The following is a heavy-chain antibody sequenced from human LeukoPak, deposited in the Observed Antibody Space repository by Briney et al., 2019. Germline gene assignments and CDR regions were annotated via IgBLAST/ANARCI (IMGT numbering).Heavy chain of an antibody. Sequence: ASVTVPYKPSVYTFTVYYIHWVRQVPGQGREWMGWINPYSGGTNYAQKFQDRVTMTRDTSISTVYMELTRLRSDDTAVYYCARDLAFGEMVTNRGAFDIWGQGTMVTVSS. J-gene: IGHJ3*02. CDR3: ARDLAFGEMVTNRGAFDI. D-gene: IGHD5-24*01. CDR2: INPYSGGT. V-gene: IGHV1-2*02. CDR1: VYTFTVYY.